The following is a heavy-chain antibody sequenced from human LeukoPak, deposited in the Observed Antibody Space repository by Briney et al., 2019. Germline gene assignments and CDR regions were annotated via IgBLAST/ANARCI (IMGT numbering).Heavy chain of an antibody. V-gene: IGHV1-18*01. CDR2: ISAYNGNT. J-gene: IGHJ4*02. D-gene: IGHD4-17*01. Sequence: EASVKVSCKASGYTFTSYGISWVRQAPGQGLEWMGWISAYNGNTNYSQKFQGRVTITRDTSASTAYMELSSLRSEDTAVYYCARGGGYTVTTSGDYWGQGTLVTVSS. CDR3: ARGGGYTVTTSGDY. CDR1: GYTFTSYG.